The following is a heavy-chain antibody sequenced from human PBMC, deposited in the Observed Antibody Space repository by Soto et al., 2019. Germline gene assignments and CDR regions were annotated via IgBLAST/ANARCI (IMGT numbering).Heavy chain of an antibody. CDR3: ARDAPDYDCWSGYPYYYYYGMDV. D-gene: IGHD3-3*01. J-gene: IGHJ6*02. CDR2: INAGNGNT. Sequence: ASVKVSCKASGYTFTSYATHWVRQAPGQRLEWMGWINAGNGNTKYSQKFQGRVTITRDTSASTAYMELSSLRSEDTAVYYCARDAPDYDCWSGYPYYYYYGMDVWGQGTTGTVSS. V-gene: IGHV1-3*01. CDR1: GYTFTSYA.